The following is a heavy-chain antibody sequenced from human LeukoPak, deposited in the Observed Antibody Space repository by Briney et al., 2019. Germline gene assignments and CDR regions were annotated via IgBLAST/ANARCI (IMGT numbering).Heavy chain of an antibody. CDR3: ATETLYYDFWSGYFGY. V-gene: IGHV1-69*13. J-gene: IGHJ4*02. D-gene: IGHD3-3*01. CDR2: IIPIFGTA. CDR1: GGSFSSYA. Sequence: SVKVSCKASGGSFSSYAVSWVRQAPGQGLEWMGGIIPIFGTANNAQKFQGRVTITADESTSTAYMELSSLRSEDTAVYYCATETLYYDFWSGYFGYWGQGTLVTVSS.